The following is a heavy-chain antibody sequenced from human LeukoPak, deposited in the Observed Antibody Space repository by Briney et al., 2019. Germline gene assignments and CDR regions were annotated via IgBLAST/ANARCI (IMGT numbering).Heavy chain of an antibody. CDR2: MNIDGSEK. CDR1: GFTFSNYW. J-gene: IGHJ4*02. V-gene: IGHV3-7*01. D-gene: IGHD1-26*01. CDR3: ARDPVEWELLLDY. Sequence: GGSLRLSCAASGFTFSNYWMGWVRQAPGKRPEWVANMNIDGSEKYYADSVKGRFSISRDNARNSVYLQMASLRVEDTAVYYCARDPVEWELLLDYWGQGTLVTVST.